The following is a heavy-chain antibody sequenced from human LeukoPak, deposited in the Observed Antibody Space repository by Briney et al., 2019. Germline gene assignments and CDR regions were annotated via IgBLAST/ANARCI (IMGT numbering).Heavy chain of an antibody. V-gene: IGHV4-39*01. CDR2: IHYSGST. Sequence: PSETLSLTCIVSDDSISSRHYYRGWIRQPPGKGLEWIGSIHYSGSTYYNPSLKSRVTISGDTSKNQFSLKLTSVTAADAAVYYCARHLSYGSGDYQNYFDYWGQGILVTVS. CDR1: DDSISSRHYY. D-gene: IGHD3-10*01. CDR3: ARHLSYGSGDYQNYFDY. J-gene: IGHJ4*02.